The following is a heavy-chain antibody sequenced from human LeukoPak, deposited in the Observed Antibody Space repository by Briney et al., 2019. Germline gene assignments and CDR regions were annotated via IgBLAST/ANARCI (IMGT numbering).Heavy chain of an antibody. J-gene: IGHJ4*02. CDR2: IYSGGST. CDR1: GFTVSSNY. V-gene: IGHV3-53*04. CDR3: ARETYGSGSYYDY. Sequence: GGSLTLSCAASGFTVSSNYMSWVRQAPGKGLEWVSVIYSGGSTYCADSVKGRFTISRHNSKNTLYLQMNSLRAEDTAVYYCARETYGSGSYYDYWGQGGLATVCS. D-gene: IGHD3-10*01.